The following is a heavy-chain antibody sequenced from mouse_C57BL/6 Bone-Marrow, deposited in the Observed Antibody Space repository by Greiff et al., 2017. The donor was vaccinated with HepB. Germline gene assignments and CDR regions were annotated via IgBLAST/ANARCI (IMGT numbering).Heavy chain of an antibody. CDR3: TTDGSSWNWYFDV. D-gene: IGHD1-1*01. CDR1: GFNIKDYY. Sequence: EVHLVESGAELVRPGASVKLSCTASGFNIKDYYMHWVKQRPEQGLEWIGRIDPEDGDTEYATKFQGKATMTAETSSNTAYLQLSSLTSEDTAVYYCTTDGSSWNWYFDVWGTGTTVTVSS. V-gene: IGHV14-1*01. CDR2: IDPEDGDT. J-gene: IGHJ1*03.